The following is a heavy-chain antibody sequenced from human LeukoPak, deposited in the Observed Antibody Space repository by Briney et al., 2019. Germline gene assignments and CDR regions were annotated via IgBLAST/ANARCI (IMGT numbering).Heavy chain of an antibody. Sequence: GGALTTPRKGSGYTFAKFLIGWVRPVPGKGLEWNGIIYPGDSDAKYSPSFQGQVTISADKSISTVYLQWSSLKASDTAMYYCARGPYDSSGYYAETFDYWGQGTLVTVSS. V-gene: IGHV5-51*01. CDR1: GYTFAKFL. J-gene: IGHJ4*02. D-gene: IGHD3-22*01. CDR2: IYPGDSDA. CDR3: ARGPYDSSGYYAETFDY.